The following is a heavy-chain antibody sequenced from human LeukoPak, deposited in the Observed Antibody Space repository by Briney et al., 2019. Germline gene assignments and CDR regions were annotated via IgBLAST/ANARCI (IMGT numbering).Heavy chain of an antibody. CDR2: IRYDGSNK. Sequence: GGSLRLSCAASGFTFSSYGMHWVRQAPGKGLEWGAFIRYDGSNKYYADSVKGRFTISRDNSKNTLYLQMNSLRAEDTAVYYCAKGQDYDFWSGYYSAFDYWGQGTLVTVSS. CDR3: AKGQDYDFWSGYYSAFDY. J-gene: IGHJ4*02. D-gene: IGHD3-3*01. V-gene: IGHV3-30*02. CDR1: GFTFSSYG.